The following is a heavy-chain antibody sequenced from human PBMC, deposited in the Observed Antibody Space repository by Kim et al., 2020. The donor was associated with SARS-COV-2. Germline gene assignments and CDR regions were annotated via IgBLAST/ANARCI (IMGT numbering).Heavy chain of an antibody. CDR2: ISSSSSTI. CDR1: GFTFSSYR. J-gene: IGHJ3*02. Sequence: GGSLRLSCAASGFTFSSYRMNWVRQAPGKGLEWVSYISSSSSTIYYPDSVKGRFTISRDNAKNSLYLQMNSLRDEDTAVYYCARDSNHQLRGATTHTNDAFDIWGQGTMVTVSS. V-gene: IGHV3-48*02. D-gene: IGHD1-26*01. CDR3: ARDSNHQLRGATTHTNDAFDI.